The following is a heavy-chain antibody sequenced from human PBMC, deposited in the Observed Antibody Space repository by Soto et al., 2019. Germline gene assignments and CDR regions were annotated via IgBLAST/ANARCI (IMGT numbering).Heavy chain of an antibody. CDR2: INHSGST. Sequence: SETLSLTCAVYGESFSVHYWSWIRQPPGKGLEWIGEINHSGSTNYNPSLKSRVTISVDTSKNQFSLKLSSVTAADTAVYYCARVVGSSGDYFDYWGQGTLVTVSS. V-gene: IGHV4-34*01. CDR3: ARVVGSSGDYFDY. J-gene: IGHJ4*02. CDR1: GESFSVHY. D-gene: IGHD3-10*01.